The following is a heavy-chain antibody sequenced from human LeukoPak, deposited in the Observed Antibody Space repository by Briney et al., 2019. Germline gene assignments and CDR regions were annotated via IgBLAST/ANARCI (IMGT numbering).Heavy chain of an antibody. CDR2: INPNSGGT. CDR3: ARVGDYYDSSGYPDY. V-gene: IGHV1-2*02. D-gene: IGHD3-22*01. CDR1: GYTFTGYY. Sequence: ASVTVSCKASGYTFTGYYMHWVRQAPGQGLEWMGWINPNSGGTNYAQKFQGRVTMTRDTSISTAYMELSRLRSDDTAVYYCARVGDYYDSSGYPDYWGQGTLVTVSS. J-gene: IGHJ4*02.